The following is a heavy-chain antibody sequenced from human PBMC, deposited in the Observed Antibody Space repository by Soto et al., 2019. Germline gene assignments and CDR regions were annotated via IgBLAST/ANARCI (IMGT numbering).Heavy chain of an antibody. D-gene: IGHD6-6*01. V-gene: IGHV1-8*01. CDR1: GYTFTSYD. CDR3: ARRGKYSSSDY. CDR2: MNPNSGNT. Sequence: ASVKFSCKASGYTFTSYDINWVRQATGQVLECMVWMNPNSGNTGYXXKFQGRVXXTRNTSISTAXMELSXLRSEDTAVYYCARRGKYSSSDYWGQGTLVTVSS. J-gene: IGHJ4*02.